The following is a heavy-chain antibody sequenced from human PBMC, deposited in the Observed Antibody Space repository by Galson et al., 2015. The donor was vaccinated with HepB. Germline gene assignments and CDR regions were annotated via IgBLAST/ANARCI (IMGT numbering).Heavy chain of an antibody. J-gene: IGHJ3*02. D-gene: IGHD1-26*01. CDR2: ISSSSSYI. Sequence: SLRLSCAASGFTFSSYSMNWVRQAPGKGLEWVSSISSSSSYIYYADSVKGRFAISRDNAKNSLYLQMNSLRAEDTAVYYCASTLVGADHDAFDIWGQGTMVTVSS. CDR3: ASTLVGADHDAFDI. V-gene: IGHV3-21*01. CDR1: GFTFSSYS.